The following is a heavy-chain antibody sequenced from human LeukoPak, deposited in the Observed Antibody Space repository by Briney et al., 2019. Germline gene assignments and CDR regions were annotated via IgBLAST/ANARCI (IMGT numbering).Heavy chain of an antibody. D-gene: IGHD1-26*01. J-gene: IGHJ4*02. CDR1: GYTFTNYY. CDR3: ARGVSGSYLGFDY. Sequence: ASVKVSCKAPGYTFTNYYVHWVRQAPGQGLDWMGIITPSGGSTRYAQKFQDRVTLTMDTSTSTVYMDLSSLTSEDTAVYFCARGVSGSYLGFDYWGQGTLVTVSS. V-gene: IGHV1-46*01. CDR2: ITPSGGST.